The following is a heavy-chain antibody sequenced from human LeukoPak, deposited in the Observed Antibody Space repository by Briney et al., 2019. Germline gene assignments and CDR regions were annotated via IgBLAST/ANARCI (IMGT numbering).Heavy chain of an antibody. CDR1: GGSISSSSYY. V-gene: IGHV4-39*07. D-gene: IGHD2-15*01. CDR2: IHYSGST. Sequence: PSETLSLTCTVSGGSISSSSYYWGWIRRPPGKGLEWIGSIHYSGSTNYNPSLKSRVTISVDTSKNQFSLKLSSVTAADTAVYYCARGYCSGGSCYSYYYYNYMDVWGKGTTVTVSS. CDR3: ARGYCSGGSCYSYYYYNYMDV. J-gene: IGHJ6*03.